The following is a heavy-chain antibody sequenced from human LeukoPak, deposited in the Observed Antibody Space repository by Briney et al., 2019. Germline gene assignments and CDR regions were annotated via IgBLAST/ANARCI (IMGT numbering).Heavy chain of an antibody. CDR1: GFTFSSYA. J-gene: IGHJ4*02. CDR3: AKDSNADGSQIADFDY. V-gene: IGHV3-23*01. CDR2: ISGSGGST. D-gene: IGHD5-24*01. Sequence: SGGSLRLSCAASGFTFSSYAMSWVRQAPGKGLEWVSAISGSGGSTYYADSVKGRFTISRDNSKNTLYLQMNSLRAEDTAVYYCAKDSNADGSQIADFDYWGQGTLVTVSS.